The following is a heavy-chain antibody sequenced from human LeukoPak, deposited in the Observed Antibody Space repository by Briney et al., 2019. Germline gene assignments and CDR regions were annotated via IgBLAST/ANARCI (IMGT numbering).Heavy chain of an antibody. Sequence: SVKVSCKASGGTFSSYAISWVRQAPGQGLEWMGGIIPIFGTANYAQKFQGRVTITADKSTSTAYMELSSLRSEDTAVYYCARCVGAARPFWAYYYYMDVWGKGTTVTVSS. CDR1: GGTFSSYA. J-gene: IGHJ6*03. CDR3: ARCVGAARPFWAYYYYMDV. D-gene: IGHD6-6*01. CDR2: IIPIFGTA. V-gene: IGHV1-69*06.